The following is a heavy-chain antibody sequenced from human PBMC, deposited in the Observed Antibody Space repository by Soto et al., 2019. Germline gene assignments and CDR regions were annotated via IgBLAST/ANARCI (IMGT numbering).Heavy chain of an antibody. CDR1: GGSFSGYY. D-gene: IGHD3-10*01. Sequence: SETLSLTCAVYGGSFSGYYWSWIRQPPGKGLEWIGEINHSGSTNYNPSLKSRVTISVDTSKNQFSLKLSSVTAADTAVYYCARTYYYGSGSYPIWGQVTLVTVSS. V-gene: IGHV4-34*01. CDR2: INHSGST. J-gene: IGHJ4*02. CDR3: ARTYYYGSGSYPI.